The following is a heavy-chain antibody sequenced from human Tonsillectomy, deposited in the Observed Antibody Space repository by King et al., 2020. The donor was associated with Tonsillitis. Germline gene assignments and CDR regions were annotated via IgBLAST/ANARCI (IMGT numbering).Heavy chain of an antibody. CDR3: AREEPAALAFDI. CDR2: ISGSSSRI. CDR1: GFTFSSYS. J-gene: IGHJ3*02. D-gene: IGHD6-13*01. V-gene: IGHV3-48*01. Sequence: VQLVESGGGLVQPGGSLRLSCTASGFTFSSYSMNWVRPAPGKGLEWVSFISGSSSRIYYTDSVKGRFTISRDNGENSLYLQMNSLRAEDTAVYYCAREEPAALAFDIWGQGTMVTVSS.